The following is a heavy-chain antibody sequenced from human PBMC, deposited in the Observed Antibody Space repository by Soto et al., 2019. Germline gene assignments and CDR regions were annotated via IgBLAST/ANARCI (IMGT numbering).Heavy chain of an antibody. CDR2: ISGSGGST. J-gene: IGHJ3*02. V-gene: IGHV3-23*01. D-gene: IGHD3-9*01. CDR1: GFTFSSYA. CDR3: AKPRYYDILTGYDAFDI. Sequence: GGSLRLSCAASGFTFSSYAMSWVRQAPGKGLEWVSAISGSGGSTYYADSVKGRFTISRDNSKNTLYLQMNSLRAEDTAVYYCAKPRYYDILTGYDAFDIWGQGTMVTVSS.